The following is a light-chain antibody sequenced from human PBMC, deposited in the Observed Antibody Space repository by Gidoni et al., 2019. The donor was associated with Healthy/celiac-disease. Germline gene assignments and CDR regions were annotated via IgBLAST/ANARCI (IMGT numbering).Light chain of an antibody. J-gene: IGLJ2*01. CDR3: AAWDDSEVV. CDR1: SSHIGSNY. Sequence: QSVLTQPPSASGTHGQRVTSAGSGKSSHIGSNYVYWYQQLPGTATKLLIYRNNQRHSGVPDRFSGSKSGPSASLAISGLRSEDEADYYCAAWDDSEVVFGGGTKLTVL. CDR2: RNN. V-gene: IGLV1-47*01.